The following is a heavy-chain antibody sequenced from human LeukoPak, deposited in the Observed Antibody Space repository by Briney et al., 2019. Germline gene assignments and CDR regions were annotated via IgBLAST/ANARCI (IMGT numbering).Heavy chain of an antibody. D-gene: IGHD4-17*01. CDR3: ARYGDYALSYYGMDV. CDR1: GYTFTSYG. V-gene: IGHV1-18*01. J-gene: IGHJ6*02. Sequence: ASVKVSCKASGYTFTSYGISWVRQAPGQGLEWMGWISAYNGNTNYAQKLQGRVTMTTDTSTSTAYMELRSLRSDDTAVYYCARYGDYALSYYGMDVWGQGTTVTVSS. CDR2: ISAYNGNT.